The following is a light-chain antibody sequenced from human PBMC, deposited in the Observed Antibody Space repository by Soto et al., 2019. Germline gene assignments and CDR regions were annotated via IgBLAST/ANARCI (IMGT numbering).Light chain of an antibody. Sequence: DIQMTPSPSTLSASVGDRVTITCRASQSISSWLAWYQQRPGKAPKLLIYKASILQSGVPSRFSGSGSGTEFTLTISSLQPDDFATYYCQQYNSYSRTFGQGTKVDIK. CDR2: KAS. CDR1: QSISSW. J-gene: IGKJ1*01. CDR3: QQYNSYSRT. V-gene: IGKV1-5*03.